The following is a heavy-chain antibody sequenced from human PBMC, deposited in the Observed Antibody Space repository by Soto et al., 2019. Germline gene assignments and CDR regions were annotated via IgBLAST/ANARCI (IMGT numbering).Heavy chain of an antibody. V-gene: IGHV1-8*01. CDR3: ARGAHEIMVYASRWFDP. CDR2: MNPNIGNT. Sequence: ASVKVSCKAAGYTFTSYYINCVRQATGQGLEWMGWMNPNIGNTGYAQKLQGRVTMTRNTSISTAYMELSSLRSEDTAVYYCARGAHEIMVYASRWFDPWGQGTLVTVSS. CDR1: GYTFTSYY. J-gene: IGHJ5*02. D-gene: IGHD2-8*01.